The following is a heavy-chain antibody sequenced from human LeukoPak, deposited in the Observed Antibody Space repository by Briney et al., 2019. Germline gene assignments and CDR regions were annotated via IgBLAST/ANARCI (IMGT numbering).Heavy chain of an antibody. CDR2: IGNIISTT. V-gene: IGHV3-48*03. J-gene: IGHJ4*02. D-gene: IGHD2-15*01. CDR1: GFTFRTYD. CDR3: AKEKQRIFDY. Sequence: GGSLRLSCAASGFTFRTYDMNWVRQAPGKGLEWVSYIGNIISTTYYADSVKGRFTVSRDNSKHMLYLQMNSLSAEDTAVYYCAKEKQRIFDYWGQGTLVTVSS.